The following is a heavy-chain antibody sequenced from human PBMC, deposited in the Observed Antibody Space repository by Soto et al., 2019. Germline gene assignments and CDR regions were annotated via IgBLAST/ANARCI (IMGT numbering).Heavy chain of an antibody. CDR3: AHRVLRTVFGLVTTTAIYFDF. D-gene: IGHD3-3*01. CDR1: GFSLTTSGVG. J-gene: IGHJ4*02. V-gene: IGHV2-5*02. Sequence: QITLNESGPTVVRPTETLTLTCRFSGFSLTTSGVGVGWIRQSPGKAPEWLALIYWDDDKRYSASLKSRLTITTHTSTNQVVPTVSDLDPTDTATYYCAHRVLRTVFGLVTTTAIYFDFWGQGTPVAVSS. CDR2: IYWDDDK.